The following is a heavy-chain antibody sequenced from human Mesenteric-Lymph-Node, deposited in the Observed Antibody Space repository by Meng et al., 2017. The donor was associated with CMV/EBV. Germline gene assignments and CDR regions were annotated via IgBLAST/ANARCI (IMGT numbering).Heavy chain of an antibody. CDR3: ARAAGYSSSWLTGN. Sequence: GESLKISCAASGFIVSSNYMSWVRQAPGKGLEWVSVIYSGGSTYYADSVKGRFTISRDNSKNTLYLQMNSLRAEDTAVYYCARAAGYSSSWLTGNWGQGTLVTVSS. CDR2: IYSGGST. D-gene: IGHD6-13*01. CDR1: GFIVSSNY. J-gene: IGHJ4*02. V-gene: IGHV3-66*01.